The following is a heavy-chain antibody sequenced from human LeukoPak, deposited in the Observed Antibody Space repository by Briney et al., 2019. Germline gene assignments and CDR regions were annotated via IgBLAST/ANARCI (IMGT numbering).Heavy chain of an antibody. CDR2: IKQDGSEK. D-gene: IGHD3-22*01. CDR1: GFTFSSYW. CDR3: ARVGTYLKYYYDSSGLPCDAFDI. J-gene: IGHJ3*02. V-gene: IGHV3-7*01. Sequence: GGSLRLSCAASGFTFSSYWMSWVRQAPGKGLEWVANIKQDGSEKYYVDSVKGRFTISRDNAKNSLYLQMNSLRAEDTAVYYCARVGTYLKYYYDSSGLPCDAFDIWGQGTMVTVSS.